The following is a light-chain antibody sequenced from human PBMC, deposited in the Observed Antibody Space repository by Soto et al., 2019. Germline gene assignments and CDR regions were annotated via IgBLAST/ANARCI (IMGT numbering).Light chain of an antibody. CDR3: QSYDSSLSGYV. CDR1: TSNIGAGHA. CDR2: DNN. Sequence: QAVVTQPPSVSGAPGQRVTISCTGSTSNIGAGHAVHWYRQLPGTAPKLLIYDNNNRPSGVPDRFSGSKSGTSASLAITGLQTEDVADYYCQSYDSSLSGYVFGTGTKLTVL. V-gene: IGLV1-40*01. J-gene: IGLJ1*01.